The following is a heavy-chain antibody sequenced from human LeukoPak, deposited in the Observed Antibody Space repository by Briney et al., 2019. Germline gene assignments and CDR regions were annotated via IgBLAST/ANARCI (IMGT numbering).Heavy chain of an antibody. Sequence: SETLSLTCAVSGYSLGKNYYWGWIRQPPGKGLEWIGRIHGTGSTSYNPSLMNRVTMSVDTSKNHFSLKLTSMTAADTAVYYCARYDSRGSASTRFDYWGQGILVTISS. CDR1: GYSLGKNYY. D-gene: IGHD3-16*01. CDR3: ARYDSRGSASTRFDY. J-gene: IGHJ4*02. V-gene: IGHV4-38-2*01. CDR2: IHGTGST.